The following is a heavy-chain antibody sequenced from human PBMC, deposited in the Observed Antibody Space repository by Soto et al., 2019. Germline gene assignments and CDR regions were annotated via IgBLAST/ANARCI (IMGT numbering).Heavy chain of an antibody. Sequence: QITLKESGPTLVKPTQTLTLTCSLSGISLSTNGVAVGWIRQPPGKALEWLALIYWDDDKRYSPFLRSRLTITKDTSKNQAVLTMTNMDPVDTATYYCVQRGDGGTGWSLDYWGQGTLVIVSS. D-gene: IGHD6-19*01. CDR1: GISLSTNGVA. CDR2: IYWDDDK. CDR3: VQRGDGGTGWSLDY. J-gene: IGHJ4*02. V-gene: IGHV2-5*02.